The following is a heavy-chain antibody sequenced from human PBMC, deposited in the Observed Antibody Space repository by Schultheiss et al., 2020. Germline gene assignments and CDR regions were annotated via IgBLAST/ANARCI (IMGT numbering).Heavy chain of an antibody. J-gene: IGHJ4*02. D-gene: IGHD4-17*01. CDR2: ISGSGGST. V-gene: IGHV3-23*01. CDR3: TTVHDYGDYDPPGDY. CDR1: GFTFSSYA. Sequence: GGSLRLSCAASGFTFSSYAMSWVRQAPGKGLEWVSAISGSGGSTYYADSVKGRCSISRDNAKNSLYLQMNSLKTEDTAVYYCTTVHDYGDYDPPGDYWGQGTLVTVSA.